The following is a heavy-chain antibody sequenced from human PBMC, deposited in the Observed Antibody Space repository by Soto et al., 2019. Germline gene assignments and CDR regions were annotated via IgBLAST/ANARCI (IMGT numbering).Heavy chain of an antibody. CDR1: GFTFSNAW. Sequence: GGSLRLSCAASGFTFSNAWMNWVRQAPGKGLEWVGRIKSKTDGGTTDYAAPVKGRFTISRDDSKNTLYLQMNSLKTEDTAVYYCTTSLRYFDWLLYKGYFDYWGQGTLVTVSS. CDR3: TTSLRYFDWLLYKGYFDY. CDR2: IKSKTDGGTT. V-gene: IGHV3-15*07. D-gene: IGHD3-9*01. J-gene: IGHJ4*02.